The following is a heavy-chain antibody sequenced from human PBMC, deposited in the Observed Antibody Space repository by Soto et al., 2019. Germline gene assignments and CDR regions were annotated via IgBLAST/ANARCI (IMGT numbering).Heavy chain of an antibody. CDR3: ARGYYDSSGQSNTFDI. V-gene: IGHV4-59*01. CDR1: GASISSSY. Sequence: QVQLQESGPGLVKPSETLSLTCTVSGASISSSYWSWIRQSPGKGLEWIGYVYYSGSTNYNPSLKSRDTISVDTSKNQFSLKLSSVTAADTAVYYCARGYYDSSGQSNTFDIWGQGTMVTVSS. D-gene: IGHD3-22*01. J-gene: IGHJ3*02. CDR2: VYYSGST.